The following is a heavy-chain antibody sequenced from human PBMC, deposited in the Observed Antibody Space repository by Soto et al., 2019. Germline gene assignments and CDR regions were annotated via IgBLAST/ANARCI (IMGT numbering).Heavy chain of an antibody. D-gene: IGHD2-21*02. CDR1: GGSCRGYY. CDR3: ARARPLGDIVVVTATDYYFDY. V-gene: IGHV4-34*01. J-gene: IGHJ4*02. Sequence: SETLSLTSAVYGGSCRGYYWSWIRQPPGKGLEWIGEINHSGSTNYNPSLKSRVTISVDTSKNQFSLKLSSVTAADTAVYYCARARPLGDIVVVTATDYYFDYWGQGTLVTVSS. CDR2: INHSGST.